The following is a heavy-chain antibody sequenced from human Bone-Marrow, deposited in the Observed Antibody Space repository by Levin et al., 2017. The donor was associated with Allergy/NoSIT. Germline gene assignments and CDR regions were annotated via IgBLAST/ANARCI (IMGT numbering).Heavy chain of an antibody. CDR2: ISYDGKTK. J-gene: IGHJ4*02. V-gene: IGHV3-30*18. Sequence: GGSLRLSCVGSGFTFSRFGLHWVRQSPGKGLEWVAGISYDGKTKKYGDSVKGRLTIYRDDSKNTLYLQMESERPEDTAVYSGAKDLYNGYFVFAFWGLGSLLTVSS. CDR1: GFTFSRFG. D-gene: IGHD6-25*01. CDR3: AKDLYNGYFVFAF.